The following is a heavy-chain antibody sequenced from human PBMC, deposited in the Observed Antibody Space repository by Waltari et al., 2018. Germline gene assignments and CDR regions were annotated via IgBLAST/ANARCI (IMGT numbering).Heavy chain of an antibody. Sequence: EVQLVESGGGLVQPGGSLRLSCAASGFTFSRYSMNWVRQAPGKGLEWVSYISSSSSTIYYADSVKGRFTISRDNAKNSLYLQMNSLRAEDTAVYYCARSTWDNWNFYYFDYWGQGTLVTVSS. CDR2: ISSSSSTI. CDR1: GFTFSRYS. CDR3: ARSTWDNWNFYYFDY. V-gene: IGHV3-48*01. J-gene: IGHJ4*02. D-gene: IGHD1-7*01.